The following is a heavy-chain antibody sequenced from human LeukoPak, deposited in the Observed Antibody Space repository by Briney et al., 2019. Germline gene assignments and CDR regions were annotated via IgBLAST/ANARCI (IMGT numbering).Heavy chain of an antibody. J-gene: IGHJ3*02. CDR1: GGXISSGGYY. D-gene: IGHD2-21*02. Sequence: PSETLSLTCTVSGGXISSGGYYWSWIRQHPGKGLEWIGYIYYSGSTYYNPSLKSRVTISVDTSKNQFSLKLSSVTAADTAVYYCARDGVTADAFDIWGQGTMVTVSS. CDR3: ARDGVTADAFDI. CDR2: IYYSGST. V-gene: IGHV4-31*03.